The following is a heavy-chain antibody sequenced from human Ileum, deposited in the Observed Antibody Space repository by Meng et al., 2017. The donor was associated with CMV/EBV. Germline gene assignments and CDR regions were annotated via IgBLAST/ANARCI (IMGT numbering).Heavy chain of an antibody. J-gene: IGHJ4*02. CDR2: ISPIFRTS. V-gene: IGHV1-69*12. CDR3: ATSGRGPKYYFDY. D-gene: IGHD1-14*01. Sequence: VRQVQVGAEVKKPWSAVNVSCVGSGGTFSSNAISWVRHAPGQGLEWMGVISPIFRTSNYAQKFQGRLTITADESTSTAYMELSSLTSGDTAVYYCATSGRGPKYYFDYWGQGTLVTVSS. CDR1: GGTFSSNA.